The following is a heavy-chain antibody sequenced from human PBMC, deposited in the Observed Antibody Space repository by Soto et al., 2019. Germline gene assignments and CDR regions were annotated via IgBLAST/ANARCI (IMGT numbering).Heavy chain of an antibody. V-gene: IGHV1-3*01. CDR1: GYTFTSYA. D-gene: IGHD1-20*01. J-gene: IGHJ6*02. CDR3: ASPSYNWNDPWYYYYVMDV. CDR2: INAGNGNT. Sequence: ASVKVSCKASGYTFTSYAMHWVRQAPGQRLEWMGWINAGNGNTKYSQKFQGRVTITRDTSASTAYMELSSLRSEDTAVYYCASPSYNWNDPWYYYYVMDVWGQGTTVTVSS.